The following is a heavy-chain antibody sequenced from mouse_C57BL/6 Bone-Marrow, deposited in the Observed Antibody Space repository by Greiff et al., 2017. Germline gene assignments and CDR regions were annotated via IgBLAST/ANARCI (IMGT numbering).Heavy chain of an antibody. D-gene: IGHD2-1*01. CDR2: ISGGGGNT. CDR3: ARVGNYMFAY. J-gene: IGHJ3*01. CDR1: GFTFSSYT. V-gene: IGHV5-9*01. Sequence: EVMLVESGGGLVKPGGSLKLSCAASGFTFSSYTMSWVRQTPEKRLEWVATISGGGGNTYYPDSVKGRFTISRDNAKNTLYLQMSSLRSEDTALYYCARVGNYMFAYWGQGTLGTVAA.